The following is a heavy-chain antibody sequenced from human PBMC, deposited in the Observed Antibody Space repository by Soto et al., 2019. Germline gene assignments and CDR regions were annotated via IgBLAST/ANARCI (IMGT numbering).Heavy chain of an antibody. J-gene: IGHJ6*02. D-gene: IGHD1-26*01. Sequence: PGGSLRLSCAASGFTFSSFGMHWVRQAPGKGLEWVAVISFDGSKKYYADSVKGRFTISRDNSKNTLFLQMNSLGAEDTAVYYCAKDSMGDYYGMDVWGQGTTVTVSS. V-gene: IGHV3-30*18. CDR2: ISFDGSKK. CDR1: GFTFSSFG. CDR3: AKDSMGDYYGMDV.